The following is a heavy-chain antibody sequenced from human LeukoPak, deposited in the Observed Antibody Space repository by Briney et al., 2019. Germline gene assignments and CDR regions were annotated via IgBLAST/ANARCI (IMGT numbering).Heavy chain of an antibody. V-gene: IGHV3-7*01. J-gene: IGHJ4*02. CDR3: ARGGKYYFDY. CDR1: AFIFSGHW. D-gene: IGHD5-12*01. CDR2: IKQDGSEK. Sequence: GGSLRLSCEGSAFIFSGHWMNWVRQAPGKGLEWVASIKQDGSEKYYVDSVKGRFTISRDNAKNSLFLQMNSLRAEDTAVYYCARGGKYYFDYWGQGTLVPVSS.